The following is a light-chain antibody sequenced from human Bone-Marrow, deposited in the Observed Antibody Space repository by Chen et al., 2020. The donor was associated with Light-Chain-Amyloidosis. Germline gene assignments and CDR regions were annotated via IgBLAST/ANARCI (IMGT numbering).Light chain of an antibody. J-gene: IGLJ2*01. V-gene: IGLV3-25*03. CDR1: DLPTKY. CDR2: RDT. Sequence: SYELTQPPSVSVSPGQTARITCSGDDLPTKYAYWYQQKPGQAPVLVIHRDTERPSGISERFYGSSSGTTATLTISVVQAEDEDDYHCQSADSSGTYEVIFGGGTKLTVL. CDR3: QSADSSGTYEVI.